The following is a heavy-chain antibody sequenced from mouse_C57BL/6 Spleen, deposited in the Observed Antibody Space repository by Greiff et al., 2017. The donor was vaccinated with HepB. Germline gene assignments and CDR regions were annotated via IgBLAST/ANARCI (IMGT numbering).Heavy chain of an antibody. CDR3: ARGGLTGTTWYFDV. CDR2: IDPSDSYT. V-gene: IGHV1-69*01. J-gene: IGHJ1*03. Sequence: VQLQQPGAELVMPGASVKLSCKASGYTFTSYWMHWVKQRPGQGLEWIGEIDPSDSYTNYNQKFKGKSTVTVDKSSSTAYMQLSSLTSEDSAVYYCARGGLTGTTWYFDVWGTGTTVTVSS. D-gene: IGHD4-1*01. CDR1: GYTFTSYW.